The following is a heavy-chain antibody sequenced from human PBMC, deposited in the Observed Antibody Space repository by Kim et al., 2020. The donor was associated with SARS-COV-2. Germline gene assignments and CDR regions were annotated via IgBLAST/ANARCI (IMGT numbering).Heavy chain of an antibody. CDR1: GYTFTSYG. V-gene: IGHV1-18*01. CDR2: ISAYNGNT. D-gene: IGHD3-9*01. CDR3: ARAGVRKYFDWSQIYYYYGMDV. Sequence: ASVKLSCKASGYTFTSYGISWVRQAPGQGLEWMGWISAYNGNTNYAQKLQGRVTMTTDTSTSTAYMELRSLRSDETAVYYCARAGVRKYFDWSQIYYYYGMDVWGQGTTVTVSS. J-gene: IGHJ6*02.